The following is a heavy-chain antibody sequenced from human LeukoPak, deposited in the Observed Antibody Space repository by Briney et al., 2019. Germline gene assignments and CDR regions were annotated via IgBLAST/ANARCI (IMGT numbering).Heavy chain of an antibody. CDR1: GFTFSSYE. Sequence: GGSLRLSCVASGFTFSSYEMNWVRQAPGKGLEWLSYIGSSDSTTHYADSVKGRFTISRDNSKNTLYLQMNSLRAEDTAVYYCAPYDYWGQGTLVTVSS. CDR2: IGSSDSTT. CDR3: APYDY. V-gene: IGHV3-48*03. J-gene: IGHJ4*02.